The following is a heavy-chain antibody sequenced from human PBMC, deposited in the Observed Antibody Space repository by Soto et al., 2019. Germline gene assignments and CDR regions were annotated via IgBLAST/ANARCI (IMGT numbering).Heavy chain of an antibody. D-gene: IGHD3-22*01. V-gene: IGHV5-51*01. CDR3: VRLKGIEVPGIGSNTFDI. Sequence: GQSLKISCKGSGYSFTSYWNSWVRQMPGKGLDLMVIIYPGDPQTRYSPSFQGQVTISADKSISTAYVQWSSLKASDTAMYYCVRLKGIEVPGIGSNTFDISSQGTMVPVSS. CDR1: GYSFTSYW. CDR2: IYPGDPQT. J-gene: IGHJ3*02.